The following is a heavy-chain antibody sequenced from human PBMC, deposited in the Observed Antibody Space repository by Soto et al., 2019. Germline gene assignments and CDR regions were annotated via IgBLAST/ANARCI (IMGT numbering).Heavy chain of an antibody. CDR1: GFTFSSYA. V-gene: IGHV3-23*01. D-gene: IGHD2-21*02. Sequence: GSLRLSCAASGFTFSSYAMNWVRQAPGKGLEWVSVITGSGTPDYAAPVKGRFTISRDDSKDTLYLEMNSLETEDTAVYYCGDPDCPGYWGQGTLGTVSS. J-gene: IGHJ4*02. CDR3: GDPDCPGY. CDR2: ITGSGTP.